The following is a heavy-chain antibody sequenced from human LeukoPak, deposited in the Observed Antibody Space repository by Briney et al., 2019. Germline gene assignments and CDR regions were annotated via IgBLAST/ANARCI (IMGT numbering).Heavy chain of an antibody. CDR3: ARVGDYDSSGYIIDY. Sequence: SETLSLTCAVYGGSFSGYYWCWIRQPPGKGLEWIGEINHSGSTNYNPSLKSRVTISVDTSKNQFSLKLSSVTAADTAVYYCARVGDYDSSGYIIDYWGQGTLVTVSS. CDR2: INHSGST. V-gene: IGHV4-34*01. J-gene: IGHJ4*02. CDR1: GGSFSGYY. D-gene: IGHD3-22*01.